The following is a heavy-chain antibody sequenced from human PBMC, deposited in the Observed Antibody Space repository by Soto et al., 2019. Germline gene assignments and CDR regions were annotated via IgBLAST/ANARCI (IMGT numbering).Heavy chain of an antibody. Sequence: GGSLRLSCAASGFTFSSYAMSWVRQAPGKGLEWVSAISGSGGSTYYADSVKGRFTLSRDNSKNTLYLQMNSLRAEDTAVYYCAKDAVVATQRGYYYYMDVWGKGTTVTVSS. J-gene: IGHJ6*03. V-gene: IGHV3-23*01. CDR3: AKDAVVATQRGYYYYMDV. CDR1: GFTFSSYA. D-gene: IGHD5-12*01. CDR2: ISGSGGST.